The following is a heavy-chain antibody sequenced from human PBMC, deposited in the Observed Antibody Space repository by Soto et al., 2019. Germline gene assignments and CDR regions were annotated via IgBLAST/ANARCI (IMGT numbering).Heavy chain of an antibody. CDR1: GGTFSSYA. Sequence: CKASGGTFSSYAISWVRQAPGQGLEWMGGIIPIFGTANYAQKFQGRVTITADESTSTAYMELSSLRSEDTAVYYCARASQGIDSSGYYYGVNWFDPWGQGTLVTVSS. D-gene: IGHD3-22*01. CDR3: ARASQGIDSSGYYYGVNWFDP. CDR2: IIPIFGTA. V-gene: IGHV1-69*01. J-gene: IGHJ5*02.